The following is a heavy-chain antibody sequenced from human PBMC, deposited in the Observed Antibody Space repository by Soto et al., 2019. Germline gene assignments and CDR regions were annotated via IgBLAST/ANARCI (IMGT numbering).Heavy chain of an antibody. D-gene: IGHD6-25*01. J-gene: IGHJ4*02. CDR2: VSSSSTYI. Sequence: EVQLVESGGGLVKPGGSLRLSCAASGFTFSIYTMNWVRQAPGKGLEWVSSVSSSSTYIYYADSVKGRFTVSRDNAKNSLYLQMNSLRAEDTAVYYCARDRQRLAYWGQGTLLTVSS. V-gene: IGHV3-21*01. CDR3: ARDRQRLAY. CDR1: GFTFSIYT.